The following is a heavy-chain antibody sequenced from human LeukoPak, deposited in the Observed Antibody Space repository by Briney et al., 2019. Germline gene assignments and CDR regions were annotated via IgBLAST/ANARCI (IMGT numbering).Heavy chain of an antibody. CDR2: MSGSGGST. CDR3: AKNQGQWLVPVDY. Sequence: GRSLRLSCAASGFTFSNYAMSWVRQAPGKGLEWVSSMSGSGGSTYYADSVKGRFTISRDNSKNTLYLQMNNLRAEDTALYYCAKNQGQWLVPVDYWGQGTLVTVSS. D-gene: IGHD6-19*01. V-gene: IGHV3-23*01. J-gene: IGHJ4*02. CDR1: GFTFSNYA.